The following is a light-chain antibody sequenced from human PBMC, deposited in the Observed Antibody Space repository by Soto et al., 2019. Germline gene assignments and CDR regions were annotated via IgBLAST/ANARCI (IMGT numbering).Light chain of an antibody. J-gene: IGKJ5*01. CDR2: GAS. Sequence: ETVFTQSPGTLSLSPGERATLSCRASQSVRSRYLAWYQQKPGQAPRLLISGASSRANGIPDRFSGSGSGTDFTLTISRLEPEDFAVYHCQQYGSSHLITFGQGTRLEIK. CDR1: QSVRSRY. V-gene: IGKV3-20*01. CDR3: QQYGSSHLIT.